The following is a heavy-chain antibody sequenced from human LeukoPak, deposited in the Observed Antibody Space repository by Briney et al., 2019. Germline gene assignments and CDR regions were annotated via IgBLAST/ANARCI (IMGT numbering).Heavy chain of an antibody. J-gene: IGHJ4*02. D-gene: IGHD5-18*01. CDR3: ARGYSYGPVRFDY. V-gene: IGHV1-3*01. Sequence: ASVKVSCKASGYTFTSYAMHWVRQAPGQRLEWMGWINAGNGNTKYSQKFQGRVTITRDTSASTAYMEPSSLRSEDTAVYYCARGYSYGPVRFDYWGQGTLVTVSS. CDR2: INAGNGNT. CDR1: GYTFTSYA.